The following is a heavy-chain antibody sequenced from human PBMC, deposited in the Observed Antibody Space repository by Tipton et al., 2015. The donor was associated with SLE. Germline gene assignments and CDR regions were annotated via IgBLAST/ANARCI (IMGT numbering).Heavy chain of an antibody. CDR3: ARQRHTMVVD. J-gene: IGHJ4*02. CDR1: GGSFSVHY. CDR2: FSHSGISSGST. V-gene: IGHV4-34*01. D-gene: IGHD3-22*01. Sequence: TLSLTCAVYGGSFSVHYWSWSWIRQPPGKGLEWIGDFSHSGISSGSTNYNPSLKSRVTMSVDTSKNQFSLKLSSVTAADTAVYYCARQRHTMVVDWGQGTLVTVSS.